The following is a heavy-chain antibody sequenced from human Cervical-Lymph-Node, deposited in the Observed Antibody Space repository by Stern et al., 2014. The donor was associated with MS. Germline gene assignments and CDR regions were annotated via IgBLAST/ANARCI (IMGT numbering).Heavy chain of an antibody. CDR3: ARTFTSSWGYFDY. V-gene: IGHV4-28*01. CDR1: GSSVSSSHW. J-gene: IGHJ4*02. Sequence: QVQLQESGPGLVKPSDTLSLTCAVSGSSVSSSHWWGWIRQPPGKGLEWIGYIYYTGSTYQNPSLKSRLTMSLDTPKNQFSLKLTAVTAVDTAVYYCARTFTSSWGYFDYWGQGVLVTVSS. CDR2: IYYTGST. D-gene: IGHD6-13*01.